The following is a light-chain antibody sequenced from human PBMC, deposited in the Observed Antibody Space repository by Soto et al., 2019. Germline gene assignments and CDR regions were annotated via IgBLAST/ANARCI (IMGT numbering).Light chain of an antibody. CDR3: QQYYRTPHT. CDR1: QSVLYSSNNKNY. CDR2: WAS. J-gene: IGKJ2*01. V-gene: IGKV4-1*01. Sequence: DIVMTQSPDSLAVSLGERATINCKSSQSVLYSSNNKNYLAWYQQKPRQPPKLLIYWASTRESGVPGRFSGSGSGTDFTLTISSLQAEDVAVYFCQQYYRTPHTFGQGTKLEIK.